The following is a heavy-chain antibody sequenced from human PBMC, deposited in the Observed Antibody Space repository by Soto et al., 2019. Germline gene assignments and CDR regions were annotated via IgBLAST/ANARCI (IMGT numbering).Heavy chain of an antibody. CDR1: GGSLSSSSYY. Sequence: QLQLQESGPGLVKPAETLSLTCTVSGGSLSSSSYYWGWIRQPPGKGLEWIGSIYYSGSTYFNPSGKSRVTMSVDTSKNQISLKLSSLTAADMAVYYCARHQTVTSSGFDYWGQGTLVTVSS. CDR2: IYYSGST. CDR3: ARHQTVTSSGFDY. D-gene: IGHD4-17*01. V-gene: IGHV4-39*01. J-gene: IGHJ4*02.